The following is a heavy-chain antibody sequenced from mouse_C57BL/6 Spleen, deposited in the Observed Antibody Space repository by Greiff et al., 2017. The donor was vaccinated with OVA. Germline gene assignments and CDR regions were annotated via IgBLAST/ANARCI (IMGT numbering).Heavy chain of an antibody. Sequence: QVHLQQPGAELVRPGASVKLSCKASGYTFTNYWMDWVKQRPGQGLEWIGNIYPSGGKIHYNQKFKDKATLTVDKSSSTAYMQLSSLTSEDSAVYYCARGGVFAYWGQGTPVTVSA. J-gene: IGHJ3*01. CDR2: IYPSGGKI. CDR3: ARGGVFAY. CDR1: GYTFTNYW. V-gene: IGHV1-61*01.